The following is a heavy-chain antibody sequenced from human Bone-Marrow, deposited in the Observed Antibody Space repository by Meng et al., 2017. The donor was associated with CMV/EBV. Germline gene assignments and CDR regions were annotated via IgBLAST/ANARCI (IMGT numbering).Heavy chain of an antibody. CDR2: ISAYNGNT. CDR3: ARDRAPRYTRYYYGMDV. Sequence: ASVKVSCKASGYTFTSYGISWVRQAPGQGLEWMGWISAYNGNTNYAQKLQGRVTMTTDTSTSTAYMELRSLRSDDTAVYYCARDRAPRYTRYYYGMDVWGQGHTVNVSS. D-gene: IGHD5-18*01. J-gene: IGHJ6*02. CDR1: GYTFTSYG. V-gene: IGHV1-18*01.